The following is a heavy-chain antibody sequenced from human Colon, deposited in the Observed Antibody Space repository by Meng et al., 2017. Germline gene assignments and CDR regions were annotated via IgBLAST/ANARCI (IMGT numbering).Heavy chain of an antibody. Sequence: VQLVESGGGVAKPGGSLRRSCAASGFTFSNAWMNWVRQAPGKGLEWVGRIKRKTDGETTDYAAPVKGRFTVSRDDSKNTLYLQMTSLKTEDTGVYYCAVASGFEMKYWGQGTLVTVSS. D-gene: IGHD5-12*01. V-gene: IGHV3-15*01. CDR1: GFTFSNAW. CDR2: IKRKTDGETT. J-gene: IGHJ4*02. CDR3: AVASGFEMKY.